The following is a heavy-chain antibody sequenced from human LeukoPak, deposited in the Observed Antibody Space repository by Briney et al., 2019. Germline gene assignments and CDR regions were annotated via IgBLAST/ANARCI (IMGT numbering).Heavy chain of an antibody. V-gene: IGHV4-31*03. D-gene: IGHD3-16*02. J-gene: IGHJ3*02. Sequence: SETLSLTCTVSGGSISSGGYYWSWIRQHPGKGLEWFGNIYYSGSTYYNPSLKSRVTISVDTSKNQFSLKLSSVTAADTAVYYCAREDYDYIWGSYRNNAFDIWGQGTMVTVSS. CDR1: GGSISSGGYY. CDR3: AREDYDYIWGSYRNNAFDI. CDR2: IYYSGST.